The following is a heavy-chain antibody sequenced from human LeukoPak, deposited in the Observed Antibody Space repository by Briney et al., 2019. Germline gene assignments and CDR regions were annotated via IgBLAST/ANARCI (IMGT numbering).Heavy chain of an antibody. CDR3: ARDSIAPAQDAFDI. V-gene: IGHV3-21*01. CDR2: ISSSSYI. J-gene: IGHJ3*02. D-gene: IGHD2-2*01. CDR1: GFTFSDYS. Sequence: PGGSLRLSCAASGFTFSDYSMNWVRQAPGKGLECVSSISSSSYIYYADSVKGRFTISRDNAKNSLYVQMNSLRVEDTAVYYCARDSIAPAQDAFDIWGQGTMVTVSS.